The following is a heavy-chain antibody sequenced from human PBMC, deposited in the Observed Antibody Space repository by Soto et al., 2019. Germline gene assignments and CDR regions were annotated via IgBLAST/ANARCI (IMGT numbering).Heavy chain of an antibody. CDR3: SRDWKGAEGFDP. V-gene: IGHV1-18*01. Sequence: QVQLVQSGAEVKKPGASVKVSCKASGYTFSTYGFSWVRQAPGQGLEWMGWIGADNGDTNYAQNFQGRVTMTTDTAKPTSYMELRSLTSDDTAVYFCSRDWKGAEGFDPWGQGTLVNVSS. J-gene: IGHJ5*02. D-gene: IGHD1-1*01. CDR1: GYTFSTYG. CDR2: IGADNGDT.